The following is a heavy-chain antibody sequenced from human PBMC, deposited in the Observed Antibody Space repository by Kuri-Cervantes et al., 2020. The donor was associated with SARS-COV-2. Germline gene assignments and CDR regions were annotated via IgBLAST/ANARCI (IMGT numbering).Heavy chain of an antibody. CDR2: ISWNSGSI. J-gene: IGHJ4*02. CDR3: TTLIDY. D-gene: IGHD1-1*01. V-gene: IGHV3-9*01. Sequence: LSLTCAASGFTLDDYAMHWVRQAPGKGLEWVSGISWNSGSIGYADSVKGRFTISRDNAKNSLYLQMNSLKTEDTAVYYCTTLIDYWGQGALVTVSS. CDR1: GFTLDDYA.